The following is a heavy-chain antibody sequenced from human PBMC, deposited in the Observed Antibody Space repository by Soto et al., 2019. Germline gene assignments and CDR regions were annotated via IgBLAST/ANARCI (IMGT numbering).Heavy chain of an antibody. CDR1: GFTFSSYS. J-gene: IGHJ4*02. CDR3: ARDVLLWFGELFSGFDH. CDR2: ISSSSSYI. Sequence: GGSLRLSCAASGFTFSSYSMNWVRQAPGKGLEWVSSISSSSSYIYYANSVKGRFTISRDNAKNSLYLQMNSLRAEDTAVYYCARDVLLWFGELFSGFDHWGQGTLVTVSS. V-gene: IGHV3-21*01. D-gene: IGHD3-10*01.